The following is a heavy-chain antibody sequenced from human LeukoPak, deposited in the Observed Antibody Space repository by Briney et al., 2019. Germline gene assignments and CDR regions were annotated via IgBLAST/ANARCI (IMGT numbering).Heavy chain of an antibody. CDR2: IYPGDSTT. J-gene: IGHJ5*02. Sequence: TSGESLKISCKASGYTFTSYWIGWVRQMPGKGLEWMGIIYPGDSTTRDSPSFQGQVTISADKSISTAYLQWSSLRASDTAMYYCAVTGGVSVPWGQGTLVTVSS. CDR3: AVTGGVSVP. V-gene: IGHV5-51*01. D-gene: IGHD2-8*02. CDR1: GYTFTSYW.